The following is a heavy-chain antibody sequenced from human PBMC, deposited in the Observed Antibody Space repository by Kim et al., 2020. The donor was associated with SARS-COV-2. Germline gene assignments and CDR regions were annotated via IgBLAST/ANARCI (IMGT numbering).Heavy chain of an antibody. CDR2: FSHRDNSI. V-gene: IGHV3-48*03. CDR1: GFTISRYE. D-gene: IGHD4-17*01. Sequence: GGSLRLSCVVSGFTISRYEMNWVRQAPGEGLEWISHFSHRDNSIFYADSVKDRFIISRDDATNSLYLQMHSLRAEDTAIYYCAGETETSGRNALDIWGQGTMVTVSS. J-gene: IGHJ3*02. CDR3: AGETETSGRNALDI.